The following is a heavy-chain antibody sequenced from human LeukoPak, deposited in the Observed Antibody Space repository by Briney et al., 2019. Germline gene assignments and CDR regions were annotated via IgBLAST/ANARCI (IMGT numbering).Heavy chain of an antibody. V-gene: IGHV3-21*04. CDR2: ISRRASNI. Sequence: GGSLRLSCVASGFSFSSYNMNWVRHAPGKGLEWVSSISRRASNIYYADSVKGRFNISRDNPKNTLYLQMNSLRAEDTAVYFCAKRGVVIRVILVGFHKEAYYFDSWGQGALVTVSS. CDR1: GFSFSSYN. D-gene: IGHD3-22*01. CDR3: AKRGVVIRVILVGFHKEAYYFDS. J-gene: IGHJ4*02.